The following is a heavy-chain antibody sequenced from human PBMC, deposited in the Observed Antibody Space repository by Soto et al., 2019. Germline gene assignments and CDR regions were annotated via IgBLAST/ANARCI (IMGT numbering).Heavy chain of an antibody. V-gene: IGHV3-30-3*01. CDR1: GFTFSSYA. CDR2: ISYDGSNK. D-gene: IGHD3-9*01. CDR3: ARGNYDILTGEIFDY. J-gene: IGHJ4*02. Sequence: GGSLRLSCAASGFTFSSYAMHWVRQAPGKGLEWVAVISYDGSNKYYADSVKGRFTISRDNSKNTLYLQMNSLRAEDTAVYYCARGNYDILTGEIFDYWGQGTLVTVPQ.